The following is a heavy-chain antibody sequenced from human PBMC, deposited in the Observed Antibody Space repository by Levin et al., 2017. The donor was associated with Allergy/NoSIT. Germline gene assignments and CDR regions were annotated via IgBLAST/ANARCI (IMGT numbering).Heavy chain of an antibody. Sequence: SETLSLTCTVSGGSISSGDYYWSWIRQPPGKGLEWIGYIYYSGSTYYNPSLKSRVTISVDTSKNQFSLKLSSVTAADTAVYYCARDLRNDILTGYPSGDYWGQGTLVTVSS. CDR2: IYYSGST. D-gene: IGHD3-9*01. CDR1: GGSISSGDYY. CDR3: ARDLRNDILTGYPSGDY. J-gene: IGHJ4*02. V-gene: IGHV4-30-4*01.